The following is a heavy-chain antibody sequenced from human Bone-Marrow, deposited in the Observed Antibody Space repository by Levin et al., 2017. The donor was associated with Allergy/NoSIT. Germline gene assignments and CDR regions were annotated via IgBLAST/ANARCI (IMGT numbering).Heavy chain of an antibody. CDR2: INAGNGNT. J-gene: IGHJ1*01. D-gene: IGHD6-19*01. CDR1: GYTFTSYA. CDR3: ARGAGYSSGPGYFQH. V-gene: IGHV1-3*01. Sequence: ASVKVSCKASGYTFTSYAMHWVRQAPGQRLEWMGWINAGNGNTKYSQKFQGRVTITRDTSASTAYMELSSLRSEDTAVYYCARGAGYSSGPGYFQHWGQGTLVTVSS.